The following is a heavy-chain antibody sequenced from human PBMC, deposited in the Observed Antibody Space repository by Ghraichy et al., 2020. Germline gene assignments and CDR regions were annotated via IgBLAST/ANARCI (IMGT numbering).Heavy chain of an antibody. CDR1: GDSISSGDYY. D-gene: IGHD6-6*01. V-gene: IGHV4-61*02. J-gene: IGHJ6*03. Sequence: LRLSCTVSGDSISSGDYYWSWIRHPAGKGLEWIGRIYSSGSTDYNPSLESRVAMSVDTSKNQFSLNLSSVTAADAAVYYCARDQGSAFGYYYYYYMDVWGKGTTVTVSS. CDR2: IYSSGST. CDR3: ARDQGSAFGYYYYYYMDV.